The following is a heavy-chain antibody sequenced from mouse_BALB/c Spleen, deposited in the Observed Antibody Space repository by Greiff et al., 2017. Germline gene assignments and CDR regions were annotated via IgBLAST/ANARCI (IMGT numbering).Heavy chain of an antibody. CDR1: GYTFTDYA. Sequence: VQLQQSGAELVRPGVSVKISCKGSGYTFTDYAMHWVKQSHAKSLEWIGVISTYYGDASYNQKFKGKATMTVDKSSSTAYMELARLTSEDSAVYYCAREGYRYDVGYAMDYWGQGTSVTVSS. D-gene: IGHD2-14*01. CDR3: AREGYRYDVGYAMDY. V-gene: IGHV1S137*01. J-gene: IGHJ4*01. CDR2: ISTYYGDA.